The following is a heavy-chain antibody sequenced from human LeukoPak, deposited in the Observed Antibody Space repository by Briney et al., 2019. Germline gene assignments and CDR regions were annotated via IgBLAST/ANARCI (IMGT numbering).Heavy chain of an antibody. D-gene: IGHD6-13*01. CDR3: ARCGPSSSWYRGDNWFDP. CDR2: IKQDGSEK. CDR1: GFNFSTYW. J-gene: IGHJ5*02. V-gene: IGHV3-7*01. Sequence: PGGSLRLSCAASGFNFSTYWMSWVRQAPGNGLEWVANIKQDGSEKYYVDSVKGRFTISRDNAKNSLYLQMNSLRAEDTAVYYCARCGPSSSWYRGDNWFDPWGQGTLVTVSS.